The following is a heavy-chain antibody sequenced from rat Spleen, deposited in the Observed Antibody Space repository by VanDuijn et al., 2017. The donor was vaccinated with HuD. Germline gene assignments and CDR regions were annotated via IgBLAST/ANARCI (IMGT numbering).Heavy chain of an antibody. V-gene: IGHV3-1*01. J-gene: IGHJ2*01. CDR2: ISYSGRT. CDR3: ARWGYRYNYFDF. Sequence: VQLKESGPGLVKPSQSLSLTCSVTGYSITSNYWGWIRKFPGNKMEWMGYISYSGRTSYNPSLKSRISITRDTSKNQFFLQLTSVTTEDTATYYCARWGYRYNYFDFWGQGVMVTVSS. D-gene: IGHD1-5*01. CDR1: GYSITSNY.